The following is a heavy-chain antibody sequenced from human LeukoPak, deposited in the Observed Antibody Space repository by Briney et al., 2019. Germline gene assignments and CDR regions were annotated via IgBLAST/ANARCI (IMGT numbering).Heavy chain of an antibody. CDR3: AREAHVVVPAAIKGYYMDV. CDR2: ISAYNGNT. J-gene: IGHJ6*03. D-gene: IGHD2-2*01. Sequence: ASVKVSCKASGYTFTSYGISWVRQAPGQGLEWMGWISAYNGNTNYAQKLQGRVTMTTDTSTSTAYMELRSLRSEDTAVYYCAREAHVVVPAAIKGYYMDVWGKGTTVTVSS. CDR1: GYTFTSYG. V-gene: IGHV1-18*01.